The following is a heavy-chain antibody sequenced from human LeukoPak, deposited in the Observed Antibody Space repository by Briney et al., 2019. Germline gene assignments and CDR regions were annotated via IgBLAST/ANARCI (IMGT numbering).Heavy chain of an antibody. CDR1: GGSICSYY. CDR2: IYTSGST. V-gene: IGHV4-4*07. J-gene: IGHJ6*03. CDR3: ARRAEYSSPFYYYYYMDV. D-gene: IGHD6-6*01. Sequence: SETLSLTCTVSGGSICSYYWSWIRQPAGKGLEWIGRIYTSGSTNYNPSLKSRVTMSVDTSKNQFSLKLSSVTAADTAVYYCARRAEYSSPFYYYYYMDVWGKGTTVTVSS.